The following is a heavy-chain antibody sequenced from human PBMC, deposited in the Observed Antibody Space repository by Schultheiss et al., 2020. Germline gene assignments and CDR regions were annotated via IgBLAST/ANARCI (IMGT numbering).Heavy chain of an antibody. D-gene: IGHD1/OR15-1a*01. CDR1: GYTFTSYG. Sequence: ASVKVSCKASGYTFTSYGISWVRQAPGQGLEWMGWISAYNGNTNYAQKLQGRVTMTTDTSTSTAYMELSSLRSEDTAVYYCAKGFANIPLYYYMDVWGKGTTVTVSS. V-gene: IGHV1-18*01. CDR3: AKGFANIPLYYYMDV. CDR2: ISAYNGNT. J-gene: IGHJ6*03.